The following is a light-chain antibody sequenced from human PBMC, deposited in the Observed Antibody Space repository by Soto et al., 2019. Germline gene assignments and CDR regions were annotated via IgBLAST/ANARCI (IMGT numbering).Light chain of an antibody. CDR1: SSDVGGYNS. Sequence: QSVLTQPASVSASPGQSITISCTGTSSDVGGYNSVSWYQQHPGKAPKLMIFEVSLRPSRVSNRFSASKSGNTASLTISGLQAEDEADYYCSSFTTTSTRVFGGGTKLTVL. CDR3: SSFTTTSTRV. V-gene: IGLV2-14*01. J-gene: IGLJ3*02. CDR2: EVS.